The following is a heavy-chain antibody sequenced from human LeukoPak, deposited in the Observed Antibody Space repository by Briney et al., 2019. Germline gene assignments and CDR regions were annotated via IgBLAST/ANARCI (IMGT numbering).Heavy chain of an antibody. CDR3: ARAESLAYYDFWSGYYPFDY. J-gene: IGHJ4*02. V-gene: IGHV1-8*01. D-gene: IGHD3-3*01. CDR2: MNPNSGNT. CDR1: GYTFTSYD. Sequence: GASVKVSCKASGYTFTSYDINWVRQATGQGLEWMGWMNPNSGNTGYAQKFQGRVTMTRNTSISTAYMELSSLRSEDTAVYYCARAESLAYYDFWSGYYPFDYWGQGTLVTVSS.